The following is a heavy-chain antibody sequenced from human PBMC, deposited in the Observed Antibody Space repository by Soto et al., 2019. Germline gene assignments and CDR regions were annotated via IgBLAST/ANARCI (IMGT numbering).Heavy chain of an antibody. D-gene: IGHD2-2*01. J-gene: IGHJ4*02. Sequence: PGGSLRLSCTASGFTFGDYAMSWFRQAPGKGLEWVDFIRSKTYGGTTEYAASVKGRFTISRDDSKSITYLQMNSLKTEYTAVYYCTRGGPADGLIYWGQGTLVTVSS. CDR1: GFTFGDYA. CDR2: IRSKTYGGTT. V-gene: IGHV3-49*03. CDR3: TRGGPADGLIY.